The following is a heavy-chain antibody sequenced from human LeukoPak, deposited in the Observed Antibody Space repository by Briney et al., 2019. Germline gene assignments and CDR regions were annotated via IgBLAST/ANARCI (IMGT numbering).Heavy chain of an antibody. Sequence: SQTLSLTCAISGDSVSSNSAAWNWIRQSPSRGLEWLGRTYYRSKWSNDYPVSVMGRISINADTSKNQFSLKLSSVTAADTAVYYCASFIVATMGIDYWGQGTLVTVSS. J-gene: IGHJ4*02. CDR1: GDSVSSNSAA. CDR3: ASFIVATMGIDY. CDR2: TYYRSKWSN. V-gene: IGHV6-1*01. D-gene: IGHD5-12*01.